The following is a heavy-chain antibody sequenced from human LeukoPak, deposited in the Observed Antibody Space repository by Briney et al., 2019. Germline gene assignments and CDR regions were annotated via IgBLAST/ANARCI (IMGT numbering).Heavy chain of an antibody. CDR3: ARELSGYSYGLGLDY. Sequence: GGSLRLSCAASGFTFSSYGMHWVRQAPGKGLEWVAVIWYDGSNKYYADSVKGRFTISRDNSKNTLYLQMNSLRAEDTAVYYCARELSGYSYGLGLDYWGQGTLVTVSS. D-gene: IGHD5-18*01. CDR2: IWYDGSNK. CDR1: GFTFSSYG. V-gene: IGHV3-33*01. J-gene: IGHJ4*02.